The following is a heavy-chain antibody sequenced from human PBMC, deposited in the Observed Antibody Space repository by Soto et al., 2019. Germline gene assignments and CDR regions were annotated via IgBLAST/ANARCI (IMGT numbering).Heavy chain of an antibody. CDR3: AREGISSSSQAYYYYGMDV. CDR1: GYTFTGYY. Sequence: ASVKVSCKASGYTFTGYYMQWLRQAPGQGREWMGWINPNRGGTNYAQRFQGWVTTTRDTAISTAYMERSRLRSDDTAVYYCAREGISSSSQAYYYYGMDVWGQGTTVTVSS. D-gene: IGHD6-6*01. V-gene: IGHV1-2*04. J-gene: IGHJ6*02. CDR2: INPNRGGT.